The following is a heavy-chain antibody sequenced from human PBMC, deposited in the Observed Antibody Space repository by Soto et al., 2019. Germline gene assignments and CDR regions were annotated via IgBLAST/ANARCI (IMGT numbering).Heavy chain of an antibody. D-gene: IGHD3-10*01. CDR1: GGSISSYH. J-gene: IGHJ5*02. Sequence: QVQLQESGPGLVKPSETLALTCTVSGGSISSYHWSWIRQAPGKGLEWIGNVYYSGTTTYNPSLKIRVTISVDTSKNQFSLKLTSVTAADTAVYYCARDRSGGYNWFDPWGQGTLVTVSS. CDR2: VYYSGTT. CDR3: ARDRSGGYNWFDP. V-gene: IGHV4-59*13.